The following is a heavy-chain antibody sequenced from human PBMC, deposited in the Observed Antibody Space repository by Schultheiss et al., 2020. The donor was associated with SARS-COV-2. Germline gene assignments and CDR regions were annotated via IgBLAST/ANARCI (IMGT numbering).Heavy chain of an antibody. Sequence: SETLSLTCTVSGGSISSSSYYWGWIRQPPGKGLEWIGSIYAGGSTNYNPSLKSRVTISVDTSKNQFSLKLSSVTAADTAVYYCAGERYSSSWLGPYYYGMDVWGQGTTVTVSS. V-gene: IGHV4-39*07. CDR3: AGERYSSSWLGPYYYGMDV. CDR2: IYAGGST. CDR1: GGSISSSSYY. J-gene: IGHJ6*02. D-gene: IGHD6-13*01.